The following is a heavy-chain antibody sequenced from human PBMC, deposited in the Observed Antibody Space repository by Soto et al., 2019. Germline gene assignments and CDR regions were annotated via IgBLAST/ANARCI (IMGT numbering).Heavy chain of an antibody. CDR1: GFTFSSYS. CDR3: AREWVTGSTPGSLDY. Sequence: GGSLRLSCAASGFTFSSYSMNWVRQAPGKGLEWVSSISSSSSYIYYADSVKGRFTISRDNAKNSLYLQMNSLRAEDTAVYYCAREWVTGSTPGSLDYWGQGTLVTVSS. V-gene: IGHV3-21*01. J-gene: IGHJ4*02. D-gene: IGHD3-10*01. CDR2: ISSSSSYI.